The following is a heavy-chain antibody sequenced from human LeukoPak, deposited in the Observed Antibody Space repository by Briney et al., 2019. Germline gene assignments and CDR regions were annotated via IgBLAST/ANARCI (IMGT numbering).Heavy chain of an antibody. Sequence: KASETLSLTCTVSGGSISSSSYYWGWIRQPPGQGLEWIGSIYYSGSTYYNPSLKSRVTISVDTSKNQFSLKLSSVTAADTALYYCARLHYSSWSFDYWGQGTLVTVSS. CDR1: GGSISSSSYY. CDR2: IYYSGST. J-gene: IGHJ4*02. D-gene: IGHD6-6*01. CDR3: ARLHYSSWSFDY. V-gene: IGHV4-39*01.